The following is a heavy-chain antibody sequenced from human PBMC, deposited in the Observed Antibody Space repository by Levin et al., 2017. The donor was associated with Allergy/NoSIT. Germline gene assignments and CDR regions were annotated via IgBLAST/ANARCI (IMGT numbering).Heavy chain of an antibody. CDR1: GFIFSDFA. CDR3: ARGIAGPTAGVDY. V-gene: IGHV3-48*02. Sequence: GGSLRLSCAASGFIFSDFAVNWVRQAPGKGLEWVSYISNTAITIFYADYVKGRFTVSRDNAKNSLYLQMNSLRDEDTAVYYCARGIAGPTAGVDYWGQGTLVTVSS. D-gene: IGHD6-13*01. CDR2: ISNTAITI. J-gene: IGHJ4*02.